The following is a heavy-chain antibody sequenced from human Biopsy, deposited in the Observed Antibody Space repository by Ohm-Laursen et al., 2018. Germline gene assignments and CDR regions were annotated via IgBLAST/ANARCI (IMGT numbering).Heavy chain of an antibody. V-gene: IGHV3-23*01. CDR1: GFSFDNYA. D-gene: IGHD2-2*02. J-gene: IGHJ4*02. Sequence: GTLSLTCAASGFSFDNYAMNWVRQAPGKGLEWVSTISGSGGSTYYADSVKGRFTISRDASKNTLYLLMNSLRAEDTDMYYCEKGGYCTTTSCYMDVDYWGQGTLVTVSS. CDR3: EKGGYCTTTSCYMDVDY. CDR2: ISGSGGST.